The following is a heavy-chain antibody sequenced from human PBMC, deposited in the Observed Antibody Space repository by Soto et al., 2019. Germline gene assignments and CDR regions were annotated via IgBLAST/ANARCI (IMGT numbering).Heavy chain of an antibody. CDR1: GGTFSSYA. D-gene: IGHD2-2*02. J-gene: IGHJ5*02. CDR2: IIPIFGTA. CDR3: ARVSIVVVTAALPGWFDT. V-gene: IGHV1-69*06. Sequence: SVKVSCKASGGTFSSYAISWVRQAPGQGLEWMGGIIPIFGTANYAQKFQGRVTITADKSTSTAYMELSNLRSEDTAVYYCARVSIVVVTAALPGWFDTWGQGTLVTVSS.